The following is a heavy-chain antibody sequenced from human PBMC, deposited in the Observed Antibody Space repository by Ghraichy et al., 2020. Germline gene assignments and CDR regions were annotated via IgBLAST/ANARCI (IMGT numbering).Heavy chain of an antibody. CDR1: GFTFSTYW. CDR3: ARVVGVAAEDYYYYNMDV. D-gene: IGHD2-15*01. Sequence: SCAASGFTFSTYWMTWVRQAPGKGLEWVANINPDGSEKYYVDSVKGRFTMSRDNAKNSLYLQMNSLRGEDTAVYYCARVVGVAAEDYYYYNMDVWGQGTTVTVSS. J-gene: IGHJ6*02. V-gene: IGHV3-7*04. CDR2: INPDGSEK.